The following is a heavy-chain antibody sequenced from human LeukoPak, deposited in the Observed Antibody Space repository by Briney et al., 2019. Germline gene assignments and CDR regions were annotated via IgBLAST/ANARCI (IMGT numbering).Heavy chain of an antibody. D-gene: IGHD2-2*01. J-gene: IGHJ4*02. CDR1: GGSISSSSYY. Sequence: PSETLSLTCTVSGGSISSSSYYWGWIRQPPGKGLEWIGSIYYSGSTYYNPSLKSRVTISVDTSKNQFSLKLSSVTAADTAVYYCARSDTTVGVPAATGYWGQGTLVTVSS. CDR3: ARSDTTVGVPAATGY. V-gene: IGHV4-39*01. CDR2: IYYSGST.